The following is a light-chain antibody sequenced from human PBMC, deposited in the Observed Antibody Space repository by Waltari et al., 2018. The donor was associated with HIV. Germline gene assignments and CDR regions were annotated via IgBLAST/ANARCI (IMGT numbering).Light chain of an antibody. Sequence: QSALTQPPSASGSPGQSVTISCTGTSSAVGGYNYVSWYQQHPGKAPKLMIYEVSKRPSGVPDRFSGSKSGNTASLTVSGLQAEDEADYYCSSYAGSNHYVFGTGTKVTVL. CDR3: SSYAGSNHYV. CDR2: EVS. V-gene: IGLV2-8*01. CDR1: SSAVGGYNY. J-gene: IGLJ1*01.